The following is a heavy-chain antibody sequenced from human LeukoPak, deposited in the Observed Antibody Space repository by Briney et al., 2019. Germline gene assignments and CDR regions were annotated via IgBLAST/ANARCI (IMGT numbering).Heavy chain of an antibody. CDR3: ARDYGGAQLDY. J-gene: IGHJ4*02. Sequence: TGGSLRLSCAASGFIFNKYWIHWVRQAPGKGLVWVSRINSDGTSTGYADSVKGRFTISRDNAKNTVHLQMESLRAEDTAVYYCARDYGGAQLDYWGQGTLVTVSS. CDR2: INSDGTST. D-gene: IGHD2-2*01. CDR1: GFIFNKYW. V-gene: IGHV3-74*01.